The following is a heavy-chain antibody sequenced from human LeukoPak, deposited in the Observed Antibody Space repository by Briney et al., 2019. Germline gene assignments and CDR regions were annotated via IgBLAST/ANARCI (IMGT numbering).Heavy chain of an antibody. V-gene: IGHV3-30*02. CDR3: AKDSSTSCHG. D-gene: IGHD2-2*01. J-gene: IGHJ4*02. CDR2: IRYDGSNK. Sequence: PGGSLRLSCAASGFTFSSYGMHWVRQAPGKGLEWVTFIRYDGSNKYYVDPVTGRFTISRDNSKNTLYLQMNSLRAEDTAVYYCAKDSSTSCHGWGQGTLVTVSS. CDR1: GFTFSSYG.